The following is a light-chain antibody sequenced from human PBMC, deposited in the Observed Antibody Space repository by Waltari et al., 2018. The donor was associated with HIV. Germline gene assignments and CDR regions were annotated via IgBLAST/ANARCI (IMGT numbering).Light chain of an antibody. CDR2: KVS. V-gene: IGLV2-14*01. CDR1: SSDIGGYNY. CDR3: SSYTSSNTLF. Sequence: QSALTQPASVSGSPGQSITISCTGTSSDIGGYNYVSWYQHHPGKAPKLMIYKVSNRPAGFSNRSSGSTSVNTASLTISGLQAEDEADYYCSSYTSSNTLFFGTGTKVTVL. J-gene: IGLJ1*01.